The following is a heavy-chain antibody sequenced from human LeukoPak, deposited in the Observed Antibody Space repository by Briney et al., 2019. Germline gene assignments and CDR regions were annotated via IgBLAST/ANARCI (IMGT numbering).Heavy chain of an antibody. J-gene: IGHJ4*02. Sequence: SETLSLTCAVYGGSFSGYYWSWIRQPPGKGLEWIGEINHSGSTNYNPSLKSRVTISVDTSKNQFSLKLNSVTAADTAVYYCASERRGYYFDYWGQGTLVTVSS. CDR2: INHSGST. CDR3: ASERRGYYFDY. D-gene: IGHD1-1*01. CDR1: GGSFSGYY. V-gene: IGHV4-34*01.